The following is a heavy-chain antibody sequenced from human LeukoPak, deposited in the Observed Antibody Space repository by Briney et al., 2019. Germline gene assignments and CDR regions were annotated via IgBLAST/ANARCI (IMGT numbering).Heavy chain of an antibody. V-gene: IGHV3-43D*04. Sequence: GGSLRLSCAASGFTFDDYAMHWVRQAPGKGLEWVSLISWDGGSTYYADSVKGRFTISRDNSKNSLYLQMNGLRAEDTALYYCAKASVAGDYFDYWGQGTLVTVSS. CDR1: GFTFDDYA. D-gene: IGHD6-19*01. CDR3: AKASVAGDYFDY. CDR2: ISWDGGST. J-gene: IGHJ4*02.